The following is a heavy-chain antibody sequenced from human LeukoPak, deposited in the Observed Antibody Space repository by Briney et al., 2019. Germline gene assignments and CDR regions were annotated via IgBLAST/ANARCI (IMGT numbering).Heavy chain of an antibody. D-gene: IGHD2-15*01. CDR1: GFPFSSYT. V-gene: IGHV3-21*01. CDR2: ISSSASYI. CDR3: VRGGPSTWS. J-gene: IGHJ5*02. Sequence: GGSLRLSCAASGFPFSSYTLNWVRQAPGKGLEWVSSISSSASYIYYSNSVKGRFTISRDNANNSLYLQMSSLRAEDTAVYYCVRGGPSTWSWGQGTLVTVSS.